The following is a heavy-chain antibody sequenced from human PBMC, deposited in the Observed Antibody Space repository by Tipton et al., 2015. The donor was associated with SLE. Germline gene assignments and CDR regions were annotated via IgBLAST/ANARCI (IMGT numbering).Heavy chain of an antibody. CDR1: GFTFSSYW. CDR3: AREYGSYVPSDFDY. Sequence: SLRLSCAASGFTFSSYWMSWVRQAPGKGLEWVANIKQDGSEEYYVDSVKGRFTISRDNAKNSVYLQMNSLRDEDTAVYYCAREYGSYVPSDFDYWGQGALVTVSS. V-gene: IGHV3-7*01. CDR2: IKQDGSEE. D-gene: IGHD6-6*01. J-gene: IGHJ4*02.